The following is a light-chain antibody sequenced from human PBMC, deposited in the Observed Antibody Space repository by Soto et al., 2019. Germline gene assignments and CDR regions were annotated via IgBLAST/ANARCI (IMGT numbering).Light chain of an antibody. CDR3: SSYAGSSNV. Sequence: ALTQPASVSGSPGQSVAISCTGTSSDVGGYNYVSWYQQHPGKAPKLMIYEVNKRPSGVPDRFSGSKSGNTASLTVSGLQAEDEADYYCSSYAGSSNVFGTGTKVTVL. J-gene: IGLJ1*01. CDR1: SSDVGGYNY. CDR2: EVN. V-gene: IGLV2-8*01.